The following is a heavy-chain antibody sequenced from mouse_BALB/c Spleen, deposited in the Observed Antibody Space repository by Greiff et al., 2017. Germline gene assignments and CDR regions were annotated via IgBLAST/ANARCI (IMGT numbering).Heavy chain of an antibody. CDR2: ISSGGST. V-gene: IGHV5-6-5*01. CDR1: GFTFSSYA. Sequence: EVKVVESGGGLVKPGGSLKLSCAASGFTFSSYAMSWVRQTPEKRLEWVASISSGGSTYYPDSVKGRFTISRDNARNILYLQMSSLRSEDTAMYYCARVYGKYAMDYWGQGTSVTVSS. D-gene: IGHD1-1*01. CDR3: ARVYGKYAMDY. J-gene: IGHJ4*01.